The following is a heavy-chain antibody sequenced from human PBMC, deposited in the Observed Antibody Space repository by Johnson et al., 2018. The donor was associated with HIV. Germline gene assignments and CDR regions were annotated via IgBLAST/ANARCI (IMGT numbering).Heavy chain of an antibody. J-gene: IGHJ3*02. Sequence: VQLVESGGGLVQPGGSLRLSCAASGFTFSSYDMHWVRQATGKGLEWVSAIGTAGDTYYPGSVKGRFTISRDNSKNTLYLQMNSLRAEDTAVYYCAKDRIVGAIGDAFDIWGQGTMVTVSS. D-gene: IGHD1-26*01. CDR2: IGTAGDT. CDR1: GFTFSSYD. V-gene: IGHV3-13*01. CDR3: AKDRIVGAIGDAFDI.